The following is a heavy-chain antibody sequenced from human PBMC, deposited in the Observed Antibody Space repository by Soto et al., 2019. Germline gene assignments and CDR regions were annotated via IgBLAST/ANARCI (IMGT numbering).Heavy chain of an antibody. CDR3: ARLLGYCSGGSCSLEGGYYYYYMDV. CDR1: GYSFTSYW. CDR2: IYPGDSDT. V-gene: IGHV5-51*03. Sequence: QGESLKISCKGSGYSFTSYWIGWVRQMPGKGLEWMGIIYPGDSDTRYSPSFQGQVTISADKSISTAYLQWSSLKASDTAMYYCARLLGYCSGGSCSLEGGYYYYYMDVWGKGTTVTVSS. J-gene: IGHJ6*03. D-gene: IGHD2-15*01.